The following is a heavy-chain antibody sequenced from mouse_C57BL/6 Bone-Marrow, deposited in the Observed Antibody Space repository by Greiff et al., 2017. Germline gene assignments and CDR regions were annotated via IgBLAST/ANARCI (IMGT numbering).Heavy chain of an antibody. Sequence: QVQLQQPGAEQVRPGSSVKLSCKASGYTFTSYWMDWVKQRPGQGLEWIGNIYPSDSETHYNQKFKDKATLTVDNSSSTAYMQLSSLTSESSAVYSCARFDYYGSLDYWGQGTTLTVSS. J-gene: IGHJ2*01. CDR3: ARFDYYGSLDY. CDR1: GYTFTSYW. V-gene: IGHV1-61*01. CDR2: IYPSDSET. D-gene: IGHD1-1*01.